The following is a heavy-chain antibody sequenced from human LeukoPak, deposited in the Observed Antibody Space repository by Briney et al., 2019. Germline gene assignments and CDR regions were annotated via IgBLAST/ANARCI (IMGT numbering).Heavy chain of an antibody. Sequence: PSETLSLTCAVYGGSFSGYYWSWIRQPPGKGLEWIGEINHSGSTNYNPSLKSRVTISVDTSKNQFSLKLSSVTAADTAVYYCARRPGYSCGWPFDYWGQGTLVTVSS. CDR2: INHSGST. J-gene: IGHJ4*02. V-gene: IGHV4-34*01. CDR1: GGSFSGYY. CDR3: ARRPGYSCGWPFDY. D-gene: IGHD5-18*01.